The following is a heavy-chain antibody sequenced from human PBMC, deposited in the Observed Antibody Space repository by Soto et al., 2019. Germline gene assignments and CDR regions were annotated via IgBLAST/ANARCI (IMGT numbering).Heavy chain of an antibody. CDR1: GFTFSSYG. CDR3: ARDQLLKGYYWYFDL. J-gene: IGHJ2*01. V-gene: IGHV3-33*01. CDR2: IWYDGSNK. D-gene: IGHD2-2*01. Sequence: QVQLVESGGGVVQPGRSLRLSCAASGFTFSSYGMHWVRQAPGKGLEWVAVIWYDGSNKYYADSVKGRFTISRDNSKNTLYVQMNSLRAEDTAVYYCARDQLLKGYYWYFDLWGRGTLVTVSS.